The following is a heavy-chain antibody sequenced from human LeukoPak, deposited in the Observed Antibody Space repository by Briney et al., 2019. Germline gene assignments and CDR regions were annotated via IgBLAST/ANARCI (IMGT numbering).Heavy chain of an antibody. V-gene: IGHV3-23*01. Sequence: GGSLRLSCAASGFTFSSYGMSWVRQAPGKGLEWVSAISGSGGSTYYADSVKGRFTISRDNAKNSLYLQMNSLRAEDTAVYYCARPYYDFWSATDWGQGTLVTVSS. CDR1: GFTFSSYG. CDR3: ARPYYDFWSATD. CDR2: ISGSGGST. J-gene: IGHJ4*02. D-gene: IGHD3-3*01.